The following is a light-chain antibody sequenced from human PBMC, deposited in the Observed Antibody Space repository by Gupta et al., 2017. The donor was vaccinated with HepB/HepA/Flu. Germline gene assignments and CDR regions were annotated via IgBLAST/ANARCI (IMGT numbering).Light chain of an antibody. V-gene: IGKV3-15*01. CDR1: QSLGDS. CDR3: QQYKNWPLT. J-gene: IGKJ4*01. Sequence: EIVMTQSPATLSVSPGDRATLSCRASQSLGDSLGWYQQKPGQAPRLLIYGASTRATGIPARFSGSGSGTEFTLTISILQSEDFAVYYCQQYKNWPLTFGGGTKVESK. CDR2: GAS.